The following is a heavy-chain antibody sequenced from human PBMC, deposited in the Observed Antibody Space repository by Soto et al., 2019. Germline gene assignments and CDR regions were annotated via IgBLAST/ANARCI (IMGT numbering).Heavy chain of an antibody. CDR2: ITGSGTNT. J-gene: IGHJ4*02. CDR1: GFTFSSYA. V-gene: IGHV3-23*01. D-gene: IGHD6-13*01. CDR3: VAKKIAEIPPTN. Sequence: EVQLLESGGGLVQPGGSLRLSCADSGFTFSSYAMSWVRQAPGKGLEWVSGITGSGTNTYYADSVKGRFTISRDNSKSTLYLQMNSLRAEDTAVYYCVAKKIAEIPPTNWGQGTLVTVSS.